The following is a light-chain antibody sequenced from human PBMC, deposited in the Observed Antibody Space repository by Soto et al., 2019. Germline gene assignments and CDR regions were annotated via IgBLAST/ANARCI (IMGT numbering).Light chain of an antibody. Sequence: DIQLTQSPSSLSPSVGDRITLSCRASQSISRNLNWYQQMPGKAPSLLIYAARDLQSGVPGRFSGSGSGTEYNLTISSLQPEDLASYYCQQSHSSPYTFGQGTKLEI. CDR2: AAR. J-gene: IGKJ2*01. CDR3: QQSHSSPYT. CDR1: QSISRN. V-gene: IGKV1-39*01.